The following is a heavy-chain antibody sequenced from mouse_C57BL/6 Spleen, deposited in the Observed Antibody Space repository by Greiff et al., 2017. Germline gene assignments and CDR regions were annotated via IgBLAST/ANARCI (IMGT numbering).Heavy chain of an antibody. V-gene: IGHV1-78*01. D-gene: IGHD2-4*01. J-gene: IGHJ4*01. Sequence: VMLVESDAELVKPGASVKISCKVSGYTFTDHTIHWMKQRPEQGLEWIGYIYPRDGSTKYNEKFKGKATLTADKSSSTAYMQLNSLTSEDSAVYFCAREGATGYDYDYAMDYWGQGTSVTVSS. CDR1: GYTFTDHT. CDR3: AREGATGYDYDYAMDY. CDR2: IYPRDGST.